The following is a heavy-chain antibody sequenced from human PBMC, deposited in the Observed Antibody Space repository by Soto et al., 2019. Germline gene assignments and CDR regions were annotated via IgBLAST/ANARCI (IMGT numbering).Heavy chain of an antibody. CDR1: GFTFSNAW. D-gene: IGHD6-13*01. J-gene: IGHJ6*03. CDR2: IKSKTDGGTT. Sequence: GGSLRLSCAASGFTFSNAWMSWVRQAPGKGLEWVGRIKSKTDGGTTDYAAPVKGRFTISRDDSKNTLYLQMNSLKTEDTAVYYCTTAAGSLYYYYYYMDVWGKGTTVTVSS. V-gene: IGHV3-15*01. CDR3: TTAAGSLYYYYYYMDV.